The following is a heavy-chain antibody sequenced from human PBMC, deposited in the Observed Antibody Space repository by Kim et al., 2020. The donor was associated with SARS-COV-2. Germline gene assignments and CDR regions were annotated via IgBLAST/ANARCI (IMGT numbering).Heavy chain of an antibody. V-gene: IGHV3-30*04. CDR3: AKDTSLGPFISQFDH. J-gene: IGHJ4*02. CDR1: GFTFSNYA. D-gene: IGHD3-10*01. CDR2: ISYDGSNK. Sequence: GGSLRLSCAASGFTFSNYAMHWVRQTPGKGLEWVALISYDGSNKYYADSVKGRFTISRDNSKNTLYLQMNSLRAEDTAVYYCAKDTSLGPFISQFDHWGQGTLVTVSS.